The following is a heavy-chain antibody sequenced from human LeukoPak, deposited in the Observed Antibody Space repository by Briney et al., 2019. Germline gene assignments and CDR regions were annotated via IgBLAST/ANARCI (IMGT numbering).Heavy chain of an antibody. CDR1: GGSISSSSYY. V-gene: IGHV4-39*01. CDR3: ATPGRGYDFWSGYLDFDY. CDR2: IYYSGST. Sequence: SETLSLTCTVSGGSISSSSYYWGWIRQPPGKGLEWIGSIYYSGSTYYNPSLKSRVTISVDTSKNQFSLKLSSVTAADTAVYYCATPGRGYDFWSGYLDFDYWGQGTLVTVSS. D-gene: IGHD3-3*01. J-gene: IGHJ4*02.